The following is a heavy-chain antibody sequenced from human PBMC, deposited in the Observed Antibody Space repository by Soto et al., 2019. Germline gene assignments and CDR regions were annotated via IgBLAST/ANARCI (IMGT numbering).Heavy chain of an antibody. D-gene: IGHD6-13*01. CDR3: AKDHSSSSWWFVRGFDP. V-gene: IGHV3-23*01. J-gene: IGHJ5*02. CDR2: ISGSGGST. Sequence: GGSLRLSCAASGFTFSSYAMSWVRQAPGKGLEWVSAISGSGGSTYYADSVKGRFTISRDNSKNTLYLQMNSLRAEDTAVYYCAKDHSSSSWWFVRGFDPWGQGTLVTVSS. CDR1: GFTFSSYA.